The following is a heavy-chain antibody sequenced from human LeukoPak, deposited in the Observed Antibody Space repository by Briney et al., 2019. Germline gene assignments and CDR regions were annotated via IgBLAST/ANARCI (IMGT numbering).Heavy chain of an antibody. D-gene: IGHD4-11*01. J-gene: IGHJ6*02. Sequence: PGGSLRLSCAASGFTVSSYCMTWVRQAPGKGLLWVSVMYSGGSTYYADYVKGRVAIATANSQNTVFIQMNSVRVEDTAVYYCARSYSNHLFGMDVWGQGTAVTVSS. V-gene: IGHV3-66*01. CDR3: ARSYSNHLFGMDV. CDR2: MYSGGST. CDR1: GFTVSSYC.